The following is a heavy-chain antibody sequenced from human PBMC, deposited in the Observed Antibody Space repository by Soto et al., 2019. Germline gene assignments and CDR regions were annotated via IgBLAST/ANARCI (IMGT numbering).Heavy chain of an antibody. CDR2: INAGNGNT. Sequence: ASVKVSCKASGYTFTSYAIHWVRQAPGQRLEWMGWINAGNGNTKYSQKFQGRVTITRDTSASTAYMELSSLRSDDTAVYYCVVAAQPYYFDYWGQGTLVTVSS. V-gene: IGHV1-3*01. J-gene: IGHJ4*02. D-gene: IGHD2-15*01. CDR1: GYTFTSYA. CDR3: VVAAQPYYFDY.